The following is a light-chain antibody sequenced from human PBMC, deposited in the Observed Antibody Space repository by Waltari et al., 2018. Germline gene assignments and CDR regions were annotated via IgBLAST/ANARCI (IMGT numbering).Light chain of an antibody. CDR3: TSQSLDGVVL. CDR2: DVT. Sequence: QSALTQPASVSGSPGQSITISCTGIGSAIDDSDFVSWYQHQPGKAPRVIIYDVTNRASGISHRFSASKSANTASLTISGLQPEDEGDYYWTSQSLDGVVLFGGGTLVTV. J-gene: IGLJ3*02. CDR1: GSAIDDSDF. V-gene: IGLV2-14*03.